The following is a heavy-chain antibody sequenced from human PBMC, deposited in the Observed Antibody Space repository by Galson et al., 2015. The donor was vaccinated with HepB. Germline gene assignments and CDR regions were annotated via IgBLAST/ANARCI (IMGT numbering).Heavy chain of an antibody. CDR1: GYTFTSYG. V-gene: IGHV1-18*01. CDR3: ARELRFLEWLHYYFDY. J-gene: IGHJ4*02. D-gene: IGHD3-3*01. Sequence: SVKVSCKASGYTFTSYGISWVRQAPGQGLEWMGWISAYNGNTNYAQKLQGRVTMTTDTSTSTAYMELRSLRSDDTAVYYCARELRFLEWLHYYFDYWGQGTLVTVSS. CDR2: ISAYNGNT.